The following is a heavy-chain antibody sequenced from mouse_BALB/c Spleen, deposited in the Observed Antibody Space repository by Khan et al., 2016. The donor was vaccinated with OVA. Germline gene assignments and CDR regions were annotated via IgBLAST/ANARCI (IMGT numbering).Heavy chain of an antibody. CDR1: GYTFTSYW. J-gene: IGHJ2*01. CDR3: ASAERGRHFFAY. CDR2: INPGTGCT. V-gene: IGHV1-76*01. Sequence: QVELKQSGTELVRPGAAVKLSCKTSGYTFTSYWIHWVKQRSGQGLEWIASINPGTGCTFYSERFKGKATLTADKASSTAYMQLSSLKSDDSAIYFCASAERGRHFFAYWGQGTPVTVSS.